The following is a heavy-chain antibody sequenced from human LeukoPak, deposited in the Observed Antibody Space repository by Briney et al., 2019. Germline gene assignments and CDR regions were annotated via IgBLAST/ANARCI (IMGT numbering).Heavy chain of an antibody. J-gene: IGHJ6*02. CDR3: AKDRRWARGYSYGYPYYYGMDV. CDR1: GFTFSSYG. Sequence: GRSLRPSCAASGFTFSSYGMHWVRRAPGKGLEWVAVISYDGSNKYYADSVKGRFTISRDNSKNTLYLQMNSLRAEDTAVYYCAKDRRWARGYSYGYPYYYGMDVWGQGTTVTVSS. D-gene: IGHD5-18*01. CDR2: ISYDGSNK. V-gene: IGHV3-30*18.